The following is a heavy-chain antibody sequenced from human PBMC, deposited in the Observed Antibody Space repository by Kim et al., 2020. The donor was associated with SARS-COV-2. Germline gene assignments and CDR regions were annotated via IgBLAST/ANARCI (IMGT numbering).Heavy chain of an antibody. Sequence: SETLSLTCTVSGGSISSSSYYWGWIRQPPGKGLEWIGSIQYSGNTYYNPSLKSRVTISIDTSENQFSLKLSSATAADTAVYYCASRHYYGSGTDYWGQGTLVTVSS. CDR3: ASRHYYGSGTDY. D-gene: IGHD3-10*01. V-gene: IGHV4-39*01. CDR1: GGSISSSSYY. J-gene: IGHJ4*02. CDR2: IQYSGNT.